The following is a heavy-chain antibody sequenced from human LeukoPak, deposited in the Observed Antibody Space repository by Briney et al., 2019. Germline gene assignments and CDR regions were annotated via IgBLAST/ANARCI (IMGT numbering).Heavy chain of an antibody. V-gene: IGHV4-34*01. CDR1: GGSFSGYY. D-gene: IGHD3-22*01. CDR3: ARAAHYYDSSGYYYGPLDY. J-gene: IGHJ4*02. Sequence: PSETLSLTCAVYGGSFSGYYWSWIRQPPGKGLEWIGEINHSGSTNYNPSLMSRVTISVVTSKIQFSPKLSSVTAADTAVYYCARAAHYYDSSGYYYGPLDYWGQGTLVTVSS. CDR2: INHSGST.